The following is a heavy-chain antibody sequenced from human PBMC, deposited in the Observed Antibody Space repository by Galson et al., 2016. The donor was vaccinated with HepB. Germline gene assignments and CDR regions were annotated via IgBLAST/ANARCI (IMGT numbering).Heavy chain of an antibody. CDR2: ISGSGYTI. V-gene: IGHV3-48*02. CDR3: VRDPSDPSLCFAEPQGRPVGH. J-gene: IGHJ4*02. CDR1: GFSFSKNS. Sequence: SLRLSCAASGFSFSKNSMNWVRQFPGKELEWVSYISGSGYTIHYADSVKGRFTISRDNGKKLLYLQMNSLRDEDTAVYYCVRDPSDPSLCFAEPQGRPVGHWGQGTPVTVSS. D-gene: IGHD1-26*01.